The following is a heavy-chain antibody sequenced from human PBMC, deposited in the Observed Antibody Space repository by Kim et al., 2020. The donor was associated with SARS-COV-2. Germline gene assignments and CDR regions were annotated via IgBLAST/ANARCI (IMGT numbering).Heavy chain of an antibody. J-gene: IGHJ6*02. CDR1: GYTFTSYY. CDR3: ARDRTNTSRYDDYYYGMDV. CDR2: INPSGGST. Sequence: ASVKVSCKASGYTFTSYYMHWVRQAPGQGLEWMGIINPSGGSTSYAQKFQGRVTMTRDTSTSTVYMELSSLRSEDTAVYHCARDRTNTSRYDDYYYGMDVWGQGTTVTVSS. V-gene: IGHV1-46*01. D-gene: IGHD2-2*01.